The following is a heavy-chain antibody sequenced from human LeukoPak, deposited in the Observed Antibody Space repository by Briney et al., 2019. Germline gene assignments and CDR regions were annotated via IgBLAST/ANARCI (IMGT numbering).Heavy chain of an antibody. V-gene: IGHV4-34*01. Sequence: SETLSLTCGVYGGSFSGYSWSWIRQPPGKGLEWIGEINHSGSTNYNPSLKSRVTISIDTSKNQFSLKLSSVTAADTAVYYCAKWGLGSSWDVFDSWGQGTLVTVSS. CDR1: GGSFSGYS. CDR2: INHSGST. CDR3: AKWGLGSSWDVFDS. D-gene: IGHD6-13*01. J-gene: IGHJ4*02.